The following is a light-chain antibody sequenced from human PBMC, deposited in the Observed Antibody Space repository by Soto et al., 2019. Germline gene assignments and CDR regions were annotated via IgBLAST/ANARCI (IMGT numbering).Light chain of an antibody. J-gene: IGKJ1*01. CDR3: QHYNSYSEA. CDR1: QTISSW. CDR2: KAS. V-gene: IGKV1-5*03. Sequence: DIQMTQSPSTLSASVGDRVTITCRASQTISSWLVWSQQKPGKAPKLLIYKASTLKSGVPSRFGGSGSGTEFTLTISSLQPDYFATYYCQHYNSYSEAFGQGTKVDIK.